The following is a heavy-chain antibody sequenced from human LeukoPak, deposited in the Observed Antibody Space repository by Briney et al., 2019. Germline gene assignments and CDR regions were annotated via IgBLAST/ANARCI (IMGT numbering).Heavy chain of an antibody. CDR2: IYTSGST. D-gene: IGHD3-9*01. CDR1: GGSISSGSYY. J-gene: IGHJ3*02. Sequence: PSETLSLTCTVSGGSISSGSYYWSWIRQPAGKGLEWIGRIYTSGSTNYNPSLKSRVTISVDTSKNQFSLKLSSVTAADTAVYYCARGPFVLRYFDWSHDAFDIWGQGTMVTVSS. V-gene: IGHV4-61*02. CDR3: ARGPFVLRYFDWSHDAFDI.